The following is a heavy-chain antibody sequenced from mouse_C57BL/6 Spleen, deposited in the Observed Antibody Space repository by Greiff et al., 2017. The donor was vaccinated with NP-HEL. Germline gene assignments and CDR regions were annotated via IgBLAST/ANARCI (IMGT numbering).Heavy chain of an antibody. CDR3: ARGTYDYDEDWYFDV. V-gene: IGHV1-64*01. J-gene: IGHJ1*03. CDR2: IHPNSGST. Sequence: VQLQQPGAELVKPGASVKMSCKASGYTFTSYWITWVKQRPGQGLEWIGMIHPNSGSTNYNEKFKSKATLTVDKSSSTAYMQLSSLTSEDSAVYYCARGTYDYDEDWYFDVWGTGTTVTVSS. CDR1: GYTFTSYW. D-gene: IGHD2-4*01.